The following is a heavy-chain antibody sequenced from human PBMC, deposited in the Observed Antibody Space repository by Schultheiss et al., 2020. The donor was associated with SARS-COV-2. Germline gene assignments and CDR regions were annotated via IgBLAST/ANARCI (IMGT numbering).Heavy chain of an antibody. D-gene: IGHD3-22*01. V-gene: IGHV4-39*01. CDR3: ARHTYYYDSSGYRDY. CDR2: IYHSGST. J-gene: IGHJ4*02. CDR1: GGSISSYY. Sequence: SETLSLTCTVSGGSISSYYWSWIRQPPGKGLEWIGSIYHSGSTYYNPSLKSRVTISVDTSKNQFSLKLSSVTAADTAVYYCARHTYYYDSSGYRDYWGQGTLVTVSS.